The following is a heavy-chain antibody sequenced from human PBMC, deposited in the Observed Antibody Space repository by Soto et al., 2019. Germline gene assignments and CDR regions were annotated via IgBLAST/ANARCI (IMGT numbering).Heavy chain of an antibody. CDR2: IKSKTDGGTT. CDR1: GVTFSNAW. V-gene: IGHV3-15*01. D-gene: IGHD3-22*01. Sequence: AGSLRLSCAASGVTFSNAWMSWVRQAPGQGLEWVGRIKSKTDGGTTDYAALVKGKFTISRDSSLTTLDLKMNSLKTEDIGADYGADGDEYCSGYYYVAYDDFDIWGHGTMVTVSS. J-gene: IGHJ3*02. CDR3: ADGDEYCSGYYYVAYDDFDI.